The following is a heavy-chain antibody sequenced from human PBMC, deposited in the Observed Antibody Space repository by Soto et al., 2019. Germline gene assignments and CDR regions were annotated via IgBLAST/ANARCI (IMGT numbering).Heavy chain of an antibody. J-gene: IGHJ6*02. Sequence: VQVVESGGGLVQPGGSLRLSCAASGFTFSNYNMNWVRQAPGKGLEWVSYISSSSSIKYYADSMKGRFTISRDNAKNSLYLQMNSLRDEDTAVYYCARDLSTRIFKTYYYYGMDVWGQGTSVTVSS. CDR1: GFTFSNYN. V-gene: IGHV3-48*02. CDR2: ISSSSSIK. CDR3: ARDLSTRIFKTYYYYGMDV. D-gene: IGHD3-3*01.